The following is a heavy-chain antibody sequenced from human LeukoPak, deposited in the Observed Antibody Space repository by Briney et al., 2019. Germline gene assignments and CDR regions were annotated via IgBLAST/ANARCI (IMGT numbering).Heavy chain of an antibody. V-gene: IGHV3-30-3*01. CDR3: ARDSWAAAGTRNYYYYYMDV. D-gene: IGHD6-13*01. CDR1: GFTFSSYA. J-gene: IGHJ6*03. CDR2: ISYDGSNK. Sequence: GGSLRLSCAASGFTFSSYAMHWVRQAPGKGLEWVAVISYDGSNKYYADSVKGRFTISRDNSKNTLYLQMNSLRAEDTAVYYCARDSWAAAGTRNYYYYYMDVWGKGTTVTVSS.